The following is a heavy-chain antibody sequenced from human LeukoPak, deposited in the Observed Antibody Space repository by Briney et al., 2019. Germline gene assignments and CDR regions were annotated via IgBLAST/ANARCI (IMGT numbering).Heavy chain of an antibody. CDR1: GGSISSGDYY. CDR3: ARNYCSGGSCYPHDAFDI. D-gene: IGHD2-15*01. CDR2: IYYSGST. J-gene: IGHJ3*02. Sequence: TSETLSLTCTVSGGSISSGDYYWSWIRQPPGKGLEWIGYIYYSGSTYYNPSLKSRVTISVDTSKNQFSLKLSSVTAAGTAVYYCARNYCSGGSCYPHDAFDIWGQGTMVTVSS. V-gene: IGHV4-30-4*08.